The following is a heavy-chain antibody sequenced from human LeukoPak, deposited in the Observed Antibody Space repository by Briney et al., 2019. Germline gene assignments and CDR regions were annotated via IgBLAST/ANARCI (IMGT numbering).Heavy chain of an antibody. Sequence: PSETLSLTCAVSGASVSGSNYYWGWIRQPPGRGLEWIGNIYSSGSTYYNASLQSRVTISIDTSKNQFSLRLNSVTAADTAMYYCAKSGGYGLIDYWGQGTRVTVSS. CDR3: AKSGGYGLIDY. J-gene: IGHJ4*02. CDR2: IYSSGST. D-gene: IGHD1-26*01. CDR1: GASVSGSNYY. V-gene: IGHV4-39*01.